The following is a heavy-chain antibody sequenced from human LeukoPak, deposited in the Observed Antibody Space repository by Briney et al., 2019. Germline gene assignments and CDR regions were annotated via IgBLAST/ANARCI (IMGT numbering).Heavy chain of an antibody. CDR2: IYYSGNT. Sequence: SQTLSLTCTVSGVSISSDDYYWSWIRQHPGKGLEWIGYIYYSGNTFYNPSLKSRVIISVDTSKNQFSLQLSSVTAADTAAYYCARYYGDYTNWFDPWGQGTLVTVSS. D-gene: IGHD4-17*01. CDR1: GVSISSDDYY. J-gene: IGHJ5*02. CDR3: ARYYGDYTNWFDP. V-gene: IGHV4-31*03.